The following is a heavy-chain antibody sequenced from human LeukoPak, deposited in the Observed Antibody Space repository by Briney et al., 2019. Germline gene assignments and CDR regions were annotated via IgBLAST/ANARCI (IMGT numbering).Heavy chain of an antibody. CDR2: IGAYNGNT. CDR3: ARGDCSGDNCYFKGGWFDP. D-gene: IGHD2-15*01. CDR1: GYTFTNYG. J-gene: IGHJ5*02. V-gene: IGHV1-18*01. Sequence: GASVKVSCKASGYTFTNYGINWVRQAPGQGLEWMGWIGAYNGNTNFPPKLQGRVTMTTDTSTSTAYMELRSLRSDDTAVYYCARGDCSGDNCYFKGGWFDPWGQGTLVTVSS.